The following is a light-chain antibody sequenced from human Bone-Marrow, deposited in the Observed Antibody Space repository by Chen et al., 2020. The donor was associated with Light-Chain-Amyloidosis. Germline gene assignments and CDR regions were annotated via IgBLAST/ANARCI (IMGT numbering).Light chain of an antibody. V-gene: IGLV2-11*01. Sequence: QPALTQPRSVSGSLGRSVTISCTGTSSDVGAYTYVSWYQQHPGKAPKLIIYDVNKRPSGVPDRFSGSQSGSTASLTISRLQADDESDYFCSSYAGTYTWVFGGGTKLTVL. CDR1: SSDVGAYTY. CDR3: SSYAGTYTWV. J-gene: IGLJ3*02. CDR2: DVN.